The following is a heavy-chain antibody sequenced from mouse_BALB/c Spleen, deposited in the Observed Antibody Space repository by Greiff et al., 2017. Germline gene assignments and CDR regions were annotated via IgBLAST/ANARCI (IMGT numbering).Heavy chain of an antibody. CDR3: ARGGVYGNRGFAY. J-gene: IGHJ3*01. CDR1: GFSLTSYG. Sequence: VQRVESGPGLVAPSQSLSITCTVSGFSLTSYGVHWVRQPPGKGLEWLGVIWAGGSTNYNSALMSRLSISKDNSKSKVFLKMNSLQTDDTAMYCCARGGVYGNRGFAYWGQGTLVTVSA. CDR2: IWAGGST. V-gene: IGHV2-9*02. D-gene: IGHD2-1*01.